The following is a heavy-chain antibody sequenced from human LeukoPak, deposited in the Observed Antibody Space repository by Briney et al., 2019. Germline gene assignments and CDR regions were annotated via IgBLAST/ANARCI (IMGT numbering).Heavy chain of an antibody. V-gene: IGHV1-18*01. CDR2: ISAYNGNT. J-gene: IGHJ6*03. CDR3: ARERGRGKTSYYYYMDV. D-gene: IGHD3-10*01. Sequence: ASVKVSCKASGYTFTSSGGSWVRQAPGQGLEWMVWISAYNGNTNYAQKLQGRVTMTTDTSTSTAYMELRSLRSDDTAVYYCARERGRGKTSYYYYMDVWGKGTTVTISS. CDR1: GYTFTSSG.